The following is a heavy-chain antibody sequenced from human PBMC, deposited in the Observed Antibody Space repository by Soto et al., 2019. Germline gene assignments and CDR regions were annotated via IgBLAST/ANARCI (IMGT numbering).Heavy chain of an antibody. CDR3: ARDLGGNSFPLYYFDY. CDR2: IWYDGSNK. V-gene: IGHV3-33*01. Sequence: GSLRLSCAASGFTFSSYGMHWVRQAPGKGLEWVAVIWYDGSNKYYADSVKGRFTISRDNSKNTLYLQMNSLRAEDTAVYYCARDLGGNSFPLYYFDYWGQGTLVTVSS. J-gene: IGHJ4*02. D-gene: IGHD2-21*02. CDR1: GFTFSSYG.